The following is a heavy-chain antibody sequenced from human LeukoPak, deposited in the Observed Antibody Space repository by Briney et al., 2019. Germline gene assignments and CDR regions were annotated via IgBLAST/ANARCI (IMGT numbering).Heavy chain of an antibody. Sequence: SETLSLXCTVSGGSISSSSYYWGWIRQPPGKGLEWIGSIYYSGSTYYNPSLKSRVTISVDTSKNQFSLKLSSVTAADTAVYYCARHGDYGDYDDYFDYWGQGTLVTVSS. CDR2: IYYSGST. J-gene: IGHJ4*02. V-gene: IGHV4-39*01. D-gene: IGHD4-17*01. CDR1: GGSISSSSYY. CDR3: ARHGDYGDYDDYFDY.